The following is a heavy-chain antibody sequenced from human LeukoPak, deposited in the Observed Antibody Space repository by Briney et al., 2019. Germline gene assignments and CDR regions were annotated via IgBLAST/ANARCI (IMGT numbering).Heavy chain of an antibody. CDR1: GDSINSDYY. CDR3: ARGLYYLETSGYTFDH. J-gene: IGHJ4*02. D-gene: IGHD3-22*01. Sequence: SETLSLTCAVSGDSINSDYYWAWIRQPPGKGLEWIGSAYHRGGPHHNPSLRSRVTILVDTSQNHFSLELRSVTAADTAVYCARGLYYLETSGYTFDHWGLGSLVTVSS. CDR2: AYHRGGP. V-gene: IGHV4-38-2*01.